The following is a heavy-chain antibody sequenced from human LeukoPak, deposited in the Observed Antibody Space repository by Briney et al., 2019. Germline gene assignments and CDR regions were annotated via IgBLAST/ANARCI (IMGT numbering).Heavy chain of an antibody. D-gene: IGHD3-3*01. J-gene: IGHJ5*02. V-gene: IGHV4-34*01. CDR3: ARGLFDPGPWFDP. CDR2: INHSGST. Sequence: GEINHSGSTNYNPSLKSRVTISVDTSKNQFSLKLSSVTAADTAVYYCARGLFDPGPWFDPWGQGTLVTVSS.